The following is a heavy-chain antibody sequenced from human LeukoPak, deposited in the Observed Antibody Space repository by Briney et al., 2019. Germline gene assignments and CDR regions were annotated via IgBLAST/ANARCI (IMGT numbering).Heavy chain of an antibody. V-gene: IGHV1-58*02. CDR2: IVVGSGNT. J-gene: IGHJ3*02. CDR3: ATAHGPVYNSRRRDAFDI. D-gene: IGHD5-24*01. CDR1: GFTFTSSA. Sequence: SVKVSCKASGFTFTSSAMQWVRQARGQRLEWIGWIVVGSGNTNYAQKFQERVTITRDMSTSTAYMELSSLRSEDTAVYYCATAHGPVYNSRRRDAFDIWGQGTMVTVSS.